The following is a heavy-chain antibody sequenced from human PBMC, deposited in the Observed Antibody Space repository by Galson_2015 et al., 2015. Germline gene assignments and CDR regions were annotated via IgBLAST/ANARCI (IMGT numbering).Heavy chain of an antibody. CDR2: ISYDGNNK. J-gene: IGHJ4*02. CDR3: ARDLTGIAVAGILDS. CDR1: GFTFTGYG. Sequence: SLRLSCAASGFTFTGYGMHWVRQAPGKGLEWVAVISYDGNNKYYGDSVKGRFTISRDNSKNMLYLQMNSLRDEDTAVYYCARDLTGIAVAGILDSWGQGTLVTVSS. V-gene: IGHV3-30*03. D-gene: IGHD6-19*01.